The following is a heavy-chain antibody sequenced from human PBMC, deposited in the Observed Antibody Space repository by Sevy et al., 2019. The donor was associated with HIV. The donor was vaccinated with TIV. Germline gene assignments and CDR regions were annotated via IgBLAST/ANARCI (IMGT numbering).Heavy chain of an antibody. CDR1: GFTFSSYA. CDR2: IGGSAGST. D-gene: IGHD3-16*01. Sequence: GGSLRLSCAASGFTFSSYAMNWVRQAPGKGLQWVSGIGGSAGSTYYADSVKGRFSISRDNSKNTLYLLMDNLRAEDTAVYYGARRGESQRDLDYWGQGTLVTVSS. J-gene: IGHJ4*02. CDR3: ARRGESQRDLDY. V-gene: IGHV3-23*01.